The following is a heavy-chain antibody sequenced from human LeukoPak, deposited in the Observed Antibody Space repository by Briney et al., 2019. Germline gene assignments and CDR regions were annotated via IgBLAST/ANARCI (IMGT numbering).Heavy chain of an antibody. D-gene: IGHD3-22*01. Sequence: GGSLRLSCAASGFTFSSSAMSWVRQAPGKGLEWVSAISGNGGSTYYADSVKGRFTISRDNSKNTLYLQMNGLRAEDTAVYFCASQKENFYNSSGNNWGQGTLVTVSS. CDR2: ISGNGGST. CDR3: ASQKENFYNSSGNN. J-gene: IGHJ4*02. V-gene: IGHV3-23*01. CDR1: GFTFSSSA.